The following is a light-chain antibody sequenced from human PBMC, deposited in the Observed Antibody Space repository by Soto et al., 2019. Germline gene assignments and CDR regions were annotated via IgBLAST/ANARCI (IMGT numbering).Light chain of an antibody. CDR3: QHYHRYSEA. V-gene: IGKV1-5*03. Sequence: DIQMTQSPSTLSGSVGDRVTITCRASQTISSWLAWYQQKPGKAPKLLIYKASTLKSGGPSRFSGSGSGTEFTLTISSLQPDDLATYYCQHYHRYSEAFGQGTKVALK. CDR2: KAS. J-gene: IGKJ1*01. CDR1: QTISSW.